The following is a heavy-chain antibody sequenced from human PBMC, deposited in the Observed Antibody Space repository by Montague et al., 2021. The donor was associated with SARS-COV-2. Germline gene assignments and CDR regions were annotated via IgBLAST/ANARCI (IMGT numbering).Heavy chain of an antibody. V-gene: IGHV4-38-2*02. CDR1: GYSISSGYY. J-gene: IGHJ6*02. D-gene: IGHD4-11*01. Sequence: SETLSLTCTVSGYSISSGYYWGWIRQPPGKGLEWIGSIYHSGSTYYNPSLKSRVTISVDTSKNQFSLKLSSVTAADTAVYYCARDDYTPGDYYYYYGMDVWGQETTVTVSS. CDR3: ARDDYTPGDYYYYYGMDV. CDR2: IYHSGST.